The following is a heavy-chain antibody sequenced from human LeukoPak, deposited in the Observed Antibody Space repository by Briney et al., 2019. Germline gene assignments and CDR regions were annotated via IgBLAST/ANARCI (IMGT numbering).Heavy chain of an antibody. D-gene: IGHD3-10*01. V-gene: IGHV4-61*02. CDR2: IYTSGST. Sequence: SETLSLTCTVSGGSISSGSYYWSWIRQPAGKGPEWIGRIYTSGSTNYNPSLKSRVTISVDTSKNQFSLKLSSVTAADTAVYYCARDQGSGTPGAFDIWGQGTMVTVSS. CDR3: ARDQGSGTPGAFDI. J-gene: IGHJ3*02. CDR1: GGSISSGSYY.